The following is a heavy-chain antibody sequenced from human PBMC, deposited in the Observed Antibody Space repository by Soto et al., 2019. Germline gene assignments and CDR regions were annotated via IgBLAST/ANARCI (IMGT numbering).Heavy chain of an antibody. CDR3: AREYAFLEWLLKENYYYYGMDV. CDR1: GFTFSSYW. D-gene: IGHD3-3*02. CDR2: IKQDGSEK. J-gene: IGHJ6*02. V-gene: IGHV3-7*01. Sequence: GGTLRLSCAASGFTFSSYWMTWVRQAPGKGLEWVAKIKQDGSEKYYVDSVKGRFTISRDNSKNSLYLQMNRLRAEDSAVYYCAREYAFLEWLLKENYYYYGMDVWGQGTTVTVSS.